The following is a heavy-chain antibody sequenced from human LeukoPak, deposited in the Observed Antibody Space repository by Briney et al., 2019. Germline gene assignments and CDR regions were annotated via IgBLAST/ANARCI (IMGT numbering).Heavy chain of an antibody. CDR3: AKTLHYGHFGKFDS. J-gene: IGHJ4*02. D-gene: IGHD4-17*01. CDR1: GFTFSSYS. Sequence: GGSLRLSCAASGFTFSSYSMNWVRQAPGKGLEWVSSISSSSSYIYYADSVKGRSTISRDNSKNTLYLQMNSLRAEDTAIYYCAKTLHYGHFGKFDSWGQGTLVTVSS. CDR2: ISSSSSYI. V-gene: IGHV3-21*04.